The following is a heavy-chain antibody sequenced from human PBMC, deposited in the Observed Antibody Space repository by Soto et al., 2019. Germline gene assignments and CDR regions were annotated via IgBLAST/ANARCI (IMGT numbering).Heavy chain of an antibody. V-gene: IGHV3-23*01. D-gene: IGHD1-1*01. CDR2: ISGSGAST. CDR3: AKTRVYNWSVGYYFDY. Sequence: PGGSLRLSCAASGFTFSGYAMTWVRQAPGKGLEWVSGISGSGASTYYADSVKGRFTMFRDNSKNTLYLEMNSLRAEDTAVYYCAKTRVYNWSVGYYFDYWGQGTLVTVSS. J-gene: IGHJ4*02. CDR1: GFTFSGYA.